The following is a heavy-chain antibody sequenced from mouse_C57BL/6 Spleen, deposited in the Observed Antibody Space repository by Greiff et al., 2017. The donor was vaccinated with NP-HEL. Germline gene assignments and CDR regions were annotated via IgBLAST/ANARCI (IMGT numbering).Heavy chain of an antibody. CDR3: ARVYDYDDYYAMDY. Sequence: EVKLQESGPGLVKPSQSLSLTCSVTGYSITSGYYWNWIRQFPGNKLEWMGYISYDGSNNYNPSLKNRISITRDTSKNQFFLKLNSVTTEDTATYYCARVYDYDDYYAMDYWGQGTSVTVSS. D-gene: IGHD2-4*01. J-gene: IGHJ4*01. V-gene: IGHV3-6*01. CDR1: GYSITSGYY. CDR2: ISYDGSN.